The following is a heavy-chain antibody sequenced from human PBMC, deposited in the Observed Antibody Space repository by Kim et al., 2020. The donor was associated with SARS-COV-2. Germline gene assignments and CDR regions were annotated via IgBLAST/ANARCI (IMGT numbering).Heavy chain of an antibody. V-gene: IGHV3-9*01. CDR1: GFAFQDYV. Sequence: GGSLRLSCAASGFAFQDYVMHWVRQAPGRGLAWVSVISWNSNDKVYAASVKGRFTISRDNAKNSLSLHMNSLRVEYPAMYYCVKDWKWDLLFGGPYTFD. CDR3: VKDWKWDLLFGGPYTFD. J-gene: IGHJ3*02. CDR2: ISWNSNDK. D-gene: IGHD1-26*01.